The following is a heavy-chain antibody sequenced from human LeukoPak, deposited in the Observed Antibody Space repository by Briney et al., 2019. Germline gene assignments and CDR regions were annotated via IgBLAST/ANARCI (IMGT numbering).Heavy chain of an antibody. V-gene: IGHV1-46*01. CDR2: INPSGGST. D-gene: IGHD3-22*01. Sequence: ASVKVSCKASGYTFTNYYMHWVRQAPGQGLEWMGVINPSGGSTSYAQKFQGRVTMTWDTSTSTVYTELSSLRSEDTAVYYCARWWDDGSGYSYSYGMDVWGQGTTVTVSS. J-gene: IGHJ6*02. CDR3: ARWWDDGSGYSYSYGMDV. CDR1: GYTFTNYY.